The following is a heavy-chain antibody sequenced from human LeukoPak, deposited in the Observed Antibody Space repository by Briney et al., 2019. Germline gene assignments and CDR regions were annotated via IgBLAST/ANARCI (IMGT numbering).Heavy chain of an antibody. D-gene: IGHD3-3*01. V-gene: IGHV1-18*01. Sequence: ASVKVSCKASGYTFSSYGITWVRQAPGQGLEWMGWISGYNGNTDYAQKLQGRVTMTTDTSTSTAYMELRSLRSDDTAVYYCARRRYYDSTYYYYMDVWGKGTTVTVSS. CDR3: ARRRYYDSTYYYYMDV. CDR2: ISGYNGNT. CDR1: GYTFSSYG. J-gene: IGHJ6*03.